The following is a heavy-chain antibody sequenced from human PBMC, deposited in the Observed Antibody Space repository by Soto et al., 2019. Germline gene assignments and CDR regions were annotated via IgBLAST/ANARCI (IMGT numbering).Heavy chain of an antibody. J-gene: IGHJ4*02. V-gene: IGHV4-39*02. CDR2: IYYSGST. CDR3: ATAPWAGGWYGIV. D-gene: IGHD6-19*01. Sequence: PSETLSLTCTVSGGSISSSSYYWGWIRQPPGKGLEWIGSIYYSGSTYYNPSLKSRFTISRDSAKSSLYLQMNSLRVEDTAVYYCATAPWAGGWYGIVWGQGTLVTVSS. CDR1: GGSISSSSYY.